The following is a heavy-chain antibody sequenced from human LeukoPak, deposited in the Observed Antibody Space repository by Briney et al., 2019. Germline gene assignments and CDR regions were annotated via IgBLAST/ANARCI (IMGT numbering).Heavy chain of an antibody. CDR1: GYTFTGYY. D-gene: IGHD3-10*01. CDR3: ARGVGGYRFGELWPEY. J-gene: IGHJ4*02. V-gene: IGHV1-2*04. CDR2: INPGSGVT. Sequence: ASVKVSCKASGYTFTGYYLHWVRQAPGQGLEWMGWINPGSGVTNYAQRFEGWVTMTMDAAISTVYMQIVSLKSEDTAIYYCARGVGGYRFGELWPEYWGQGTLVTVS.